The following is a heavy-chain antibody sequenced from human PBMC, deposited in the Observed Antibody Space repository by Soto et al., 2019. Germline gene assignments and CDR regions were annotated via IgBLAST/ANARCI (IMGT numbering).Heavy chain of an antibody. J-gene: IGHJ4*02. D-gene: IGHD3-10*01. V-gene: IGHV3-23*01. CDR1: GFTFSSYA. CDR2: ISGSGSNT. Sequence: EVQLLDSGGGLVQPGGSLRLSCAASGFTFSSYAMTWVRQAPGRGLEWVSAISGSGSNTHYADSVRGRFTVSRDNSKNTLYLQMNSLRVEDTAVFYCARVLLWFGDLPQRGANFDSWGQGTLVTVSS. CDR3: ARVLLWFGDLPQRGANFDS.